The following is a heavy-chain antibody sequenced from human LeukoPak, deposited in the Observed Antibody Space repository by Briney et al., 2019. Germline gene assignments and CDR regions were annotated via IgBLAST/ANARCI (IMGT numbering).Heavy chain of an antibody. CDR1: GFTFSTYS. CDR3: ARAYDWSYYYYMDV. D-gene: IGHD3-16*01. V-gene: IGHV3-48*04. Sequence: GGSLRLSCAASGFTFSTYSMNWVRQAPGKGPEWISYISSGGSTIYYADSVKGRFTISRDNAKNSLRLQMDSLRAEDTAVYYCARAYDWSYYYYMDVWGKGITVTVSS. J-gene: IGHJ6*03. CDR2: ISSGGSTI.